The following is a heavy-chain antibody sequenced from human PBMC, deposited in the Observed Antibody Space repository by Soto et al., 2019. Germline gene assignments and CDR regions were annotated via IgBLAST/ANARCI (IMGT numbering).Heavy chain of an antibody. J-gene: IGHJ4*02. Sequence: SETLSLTCTVAGRSIRICSFCWFWIHQPPGKGLEWIGSIYYSGSTYYNPSLKSRVTISVDTSKNQFSLKLSSVTAADTAVYYCARQYIVLVAYGNDYWGQDNLVTVS. CDR1: GRSIRICSFC. CDR3: ARQYIVLVAYGNDY. D-gene: IGHD2-8*01. CDR2: IYYSGST. V-gene: IGHV4-39*01.